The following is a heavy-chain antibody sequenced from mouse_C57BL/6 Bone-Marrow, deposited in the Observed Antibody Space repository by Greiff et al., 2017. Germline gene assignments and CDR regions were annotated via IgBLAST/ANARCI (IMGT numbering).Heavy chain of an antibody. CDR1: GYTFTSYW. Sequence: QVQLQQPGTELVKPGASVKLSCKASGYTFTSYWMHWVKQRPGQGLEWIGNINPSNGGTNYNEKFKSKATLTVDKYSSTAYMQLSSLTSEDSSVYYCARSRGNYAYCYAMDYWGQGTSVTVSS. J-gene: IGHJ4*01. V-gene: IGHV1-53*01. CDR2: INPSNGGT. CDR3: ARSRGNYAYCYAMDY. D-gene: IGHD2-1*01.